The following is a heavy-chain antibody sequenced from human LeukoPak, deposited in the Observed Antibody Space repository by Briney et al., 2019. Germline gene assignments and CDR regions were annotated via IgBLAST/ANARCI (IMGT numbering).Heavy chain of an antibody. V-gene: IGHV3-23*01. CDR1: GFTCSSYA. CDR2: ISGSGGST. D-gene: IGHD3-22*01. J-gene: IGHJ4*02. Sequence: GGSLRLSCAASGFTCSSYAMSWVRQAPGKGLEWVSAISGSGGSTYYADSVKGRFTISRDNSKNTLYLQMNSLRAEDTAVYYCAKADYYDSSGMADYWGQGTLVTVSS. CDR3: AKADYYDSSGMADY.